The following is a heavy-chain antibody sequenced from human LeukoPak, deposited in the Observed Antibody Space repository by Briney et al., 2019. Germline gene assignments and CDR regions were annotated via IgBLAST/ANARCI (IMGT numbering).Heavy chain of an antibody. CDR2: INPNSGGT. CDR3: ARDYDILTGYLAPAAFDI. V-gene: IGHV1-2*06. CDR1: GYTFTGYY. J-gene: IGHJ3*02. D-gene: IGHD3-9*01. Sequence: ASVKVSCKASGYTFTGYYMHWVRQAPGQGLEWMGRINPNSGGTNYAQKFQGRVTMTRDTSISTAYMELSRLRSDDTAVYYCARDYDILTGYLAPAAFDIWGQGTMVTVSS.